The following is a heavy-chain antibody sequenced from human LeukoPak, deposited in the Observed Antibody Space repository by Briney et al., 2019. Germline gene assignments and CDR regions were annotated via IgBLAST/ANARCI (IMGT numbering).Heavy chain of an antibody. CDR2: IIPILGIA. J-gene: IGHJ6*03. CDR1: GGTFSSYT. D-gene: IGHD4-17*01. Sequence: SVKVSCKASGGTFSSYTISWVRQAPGQGLEWMGRIIPILGIANYAQKFQGRVTITADKSTSTAYMDLSSLRSEDTAVYYCARGSMTTVTTNYYYYYMDVWGKGTTVTVSS. CDR3: ARGSMTTVTTNYYYYYMDV. V-gene: IGHV1-69*02.